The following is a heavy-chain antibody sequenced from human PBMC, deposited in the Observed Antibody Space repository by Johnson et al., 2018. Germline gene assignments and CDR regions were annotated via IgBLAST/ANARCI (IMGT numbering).Heavy chain of an antibody. CDR3: ARVGAAVEGAFDI. CDR2: INSDGSST. V-gene: IGHV3-74*01. D-gene: IGHD6-19*01. J-gene: IGHJ3*02. CDR1: GFTFSSYW. Sequence: VQLQESGGGLVQPGGSLRLSCAASGFTFSSYWMHWVRQAPGKGLVWVSRINSDGSSTSYADSVKGRFTISRDNAKNTLYLQMNSLRGEDTAVYYCARVGAAVEGAFDIWGQGTMVTVSS.